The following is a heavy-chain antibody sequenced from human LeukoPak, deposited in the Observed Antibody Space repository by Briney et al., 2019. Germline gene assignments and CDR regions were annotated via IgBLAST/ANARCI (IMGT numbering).Heavy chain of an antibody. CDR3: ARDGPDDAFDI. Sequence: SVKVSCKASGYTFTSYYMHWVRQAPGQGLEWMGGIIPIFGTANYAQKFQGRVTITADESTSTAYMELSSLRSEDTAVYYCARDGPDDAFDIWGQGTMVTVSS. J-gene: IGHJ3*02. CDR1: GYTFTSYY. CDR2: IIPIFGTA. V-gene: IGHV1-69*13.